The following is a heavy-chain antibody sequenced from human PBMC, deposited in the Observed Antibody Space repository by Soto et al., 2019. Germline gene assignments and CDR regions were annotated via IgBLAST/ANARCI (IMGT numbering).Heavy chain of an antibody. CDR1: GYTFTSYA. V-gene: IGHV1-3*01. CDR2: INAGNGNT. J-gene: IGHJ4*02. Sequence: QVQLVQSGAEVKKPGASVKVSCKASGYTFTSYAMHWVRQAPGQRLEWMGWINAGNGNTKYSQKFQGRVTITRDTSASTAYMELSSLRSEDTAVYYCARGMITFGGVIAYWGQGTLVTVYS. CDR3: ARGMITFGGVIAY. D-gene: IGHD3-16*02.